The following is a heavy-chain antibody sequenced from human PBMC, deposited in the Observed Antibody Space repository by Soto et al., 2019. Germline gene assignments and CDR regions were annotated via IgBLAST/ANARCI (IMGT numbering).Heavy chain of an antibody. CDR2: IYYSGST. CDR1: GGSISSGGYY. CDR3: ARASERVVGATYFDY. V-gene: IGHV4-31*03. Sequence: QVQLQESGPGLVKPSQTLSLTCTVSGGSISSGGYYWSWIRQHPGKGLEWIGYIYYSGSTYYNPSLKSRVTISVDTSKNQFSLKLSSVTAADTAVYYCARASERVVGATYFDYWGQGTLVTVSS. J-gene: IGHJ4*02. D-gene: IGHD1-26*01.